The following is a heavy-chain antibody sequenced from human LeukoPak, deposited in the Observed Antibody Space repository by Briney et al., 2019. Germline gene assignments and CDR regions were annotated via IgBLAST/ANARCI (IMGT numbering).Heavy chain of an antibody. V-gene: IGHV3-74*01. Sequence: PGRSLRLSCAAAGFTFTNYWMHWVRHVSGKGLVCVSRINSDGSGTRYADFVKGRFTISRDNARSTVCLQMNSLRTDDTAVYYCARDGMTYGRHFDYWGQGILVTVSS. J-gene: IGHJ4*02. CDR3: ARDGMTYGRHFDY. D-gene: IGHD3-10*01. CDR2: INSDGSGT. CDR1: GFTFTNYW.